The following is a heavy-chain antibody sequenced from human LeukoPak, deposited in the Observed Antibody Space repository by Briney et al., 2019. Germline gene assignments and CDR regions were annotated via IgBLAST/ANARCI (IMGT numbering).Heavy chain of an antibody. CDR1: GFTFSGSA. J-gene: IGHJ4*02. CDR3: TGNYYGWGSYADFDY. D-gene: IGHD3-10*01. CDR2: IRSTANGYAT. V-gene: IGHV3-73*01. Sequence: GGSLRLSCAASGFTFSGSALHWVRQASGKGLEWVGRIRSTANGYATAYAASVKGRFTISRDDSKNTAYLQMDSPETEDTAVYYCTGNYYGWGSYADFDYWGQGTLVTVSS.